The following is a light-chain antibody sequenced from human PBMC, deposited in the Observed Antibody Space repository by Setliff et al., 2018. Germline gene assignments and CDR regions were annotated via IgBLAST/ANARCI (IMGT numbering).Light chain of an antibody. Sequence: QSALTQPPSASGSPGQSVTISCTGTSSDVGGYNYVSWYQQHPGKAPKLMIYAVSKRPSSVPDRFSGSKSGNTASLTASGLQAEDEADYYCSSYAGCNTYVRFGGGTKVTVL. J-gene: IGLJ2*01. CDR3: SSYAGCNTYVR. CDR1: SSDVGGYNY. CDR2: AVS. V-gene: IGLV2-8*01.